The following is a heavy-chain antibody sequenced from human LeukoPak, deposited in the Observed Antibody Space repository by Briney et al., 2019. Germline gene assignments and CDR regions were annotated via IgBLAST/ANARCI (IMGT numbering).Heavy chain of an antibody. CDR2: ISSSGTTI. CDR1: GFTFSSFE. CDR3: ARADY. Sequence: GGSLTLSCAASGFTFSSFEMNWVRQPPGKGLEWVSYISSSGTTIYYADSVKGRFTTSRDNAKNSLYLQMNSLRPEDTAVYYCARADYWGQGALVTVSS. V-gene: IGHV3-48*03. J-gene: IGHJ4*02.